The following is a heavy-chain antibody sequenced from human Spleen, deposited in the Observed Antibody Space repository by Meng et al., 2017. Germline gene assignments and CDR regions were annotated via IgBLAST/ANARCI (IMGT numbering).Heavy chain of an antibody. D-gene: IGHD4-23*01. J-gene: IGHJ4*02. CDR3: TRGNRGLDY. CDR1: GFTFSGSA. Sequence: GESLKISCAASGFTFSGSAMHWVRQASGKGLEWVGRIRSKANSYTTEYAASVKGRFTISRDDSKNSLYLQMNSLKTEDTAVYYCTRGNRGLDYWGQGTLVTGYS. V-gene: IGHV3-73*01. CDR2: IRSKANSYTT.